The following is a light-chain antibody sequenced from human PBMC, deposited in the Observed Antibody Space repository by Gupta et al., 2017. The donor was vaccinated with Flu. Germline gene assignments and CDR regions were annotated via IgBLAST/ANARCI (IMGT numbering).Light chain of an antibody. Sequence: EIVLTQSPGTLSLSPGERATLSCRASQTISSEYLAWYQQKPGQAPRLLIYGASSRATGIPDRFSGSGSGTDFNFTISRLEPEDFAVYFCQQFGDLLRSFGGGTKVEIK. J-gene: IGKJ4*01. CDR3: QQFGDLLRS. V-gene: IGKV3-20*01. CDR1: QTISSEY. CDR2: GAS.